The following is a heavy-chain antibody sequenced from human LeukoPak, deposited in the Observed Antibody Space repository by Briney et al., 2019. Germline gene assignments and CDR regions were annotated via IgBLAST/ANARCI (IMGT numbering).Heavy chain of an antibody. CDR1: GGSFSGYY. D-gene: IGHD2-21*02. V-gene: IGHV4-34*01. Sequence: SETLSLTCAVYGGSFSGYYWSWIRQPPGKGLEWIEEINHSGSTNYNPSLKSRVTISVDTSKNQFSLKLSSVTAADTAVYYCAREVVVVVTAHRPYYFDYWGQGTLVTVSS. CDR2: INHSGST. J-gene: IGHJ4*02. CDR3: AREVVVVVTAHRPYYFDY.